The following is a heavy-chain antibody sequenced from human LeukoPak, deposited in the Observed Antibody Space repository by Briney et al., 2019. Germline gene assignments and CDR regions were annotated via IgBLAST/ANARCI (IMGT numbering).Heavy chain of an antibody. Sequence: GGSLRLSCAASGFTFSSYSMNWVRQAPGRGLEWVSSISSSSSYLYYADSVKGRFTISRDNAKNSLYLQMNSLRAEDTAVYYCARAPSVLRFLEWLNYFDYWGQGTLVTVSS. J-gene: IGHJ4*02. V-gene: IGHV3-21*01. CDR1: GFTFSSYS. CDR2: ISSSSSYL. CDR3: ARAPSVLRFLEWLNYFDY. D-gene: IGHD3-3*01.